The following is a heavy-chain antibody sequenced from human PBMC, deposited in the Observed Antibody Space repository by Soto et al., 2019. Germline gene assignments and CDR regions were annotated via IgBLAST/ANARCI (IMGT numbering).Heavy chain of an antibody. D-gene: IGHD3-3*01. Sequence: GGSLRLSCAASGFTVSRNYMSWVRQAPGKGLEWVSVTYSGGSTYYADSVKGRFTISRDNSKNSLYLQMNSLRAEDTAVYYCARITYDDLWSGYCFDHWGQGALVTVSS. CDR3: ARITYDDLWSGYCFDH. CDR2: TYSGGST. V-gene: IGHV3-53*01. CDR1: GFTVSRNY. J-gene: IGHJ4*02.